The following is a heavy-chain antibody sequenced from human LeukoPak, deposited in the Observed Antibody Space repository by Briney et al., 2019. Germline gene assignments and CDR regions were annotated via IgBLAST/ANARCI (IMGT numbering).Heavy chain of an antibody. V-gene: IGHV3-53*01. J-gene: IGHJ6*02. CDR1: GFTVSSNY. CDR3: ASIRYYYYGMDV. D-gene: IGHD2-2*02. Sequence: GGSLRLSCAASGFTVSSNYMGWVRQAPGKGLEWVSVIYSGGSTYYADSVKGRFTISRDNSKNTLYLQMNSLRAEDTAVHYCASIRYYYYGMDVWGQGTTVTVSS. CDR2: IYSGGST.